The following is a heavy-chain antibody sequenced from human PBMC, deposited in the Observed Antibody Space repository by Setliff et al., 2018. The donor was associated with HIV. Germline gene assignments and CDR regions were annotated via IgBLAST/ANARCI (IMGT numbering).Heavy chain of an antibody. V-gene: IGHV4-39*01. J-gene: IGHJ4*02. CDR2: VSYSGTT. CDR3: ARHQSGYNFSPFDN. CDR1: SGSFSSRHY. D-gene: IGHD5-12*01. Sequence: KPSETLSLTCTVSSGSFSSRHYWGWIRQSPGKGLEWIGSVSYSGTTYYNPSLRSRITISVDTSKNQFSLIVSSVTAADTATYYCARHQSGYNFSPFDNWGLGSLVTSPQ.